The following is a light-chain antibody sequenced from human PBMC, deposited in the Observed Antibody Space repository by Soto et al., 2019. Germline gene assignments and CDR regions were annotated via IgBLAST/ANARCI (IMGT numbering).Light chain of an antibody. CDR1: SSDVGGYNF. Sequence: QSVLTQPPSASGSPGQSVTISCTGTSSDVGGYNFVSWYQQHPGKAPKFIIYEVSKRPSGVPDRFSGSKSGNTASLTVSGLQAEDEADYYCSSYAGGIKWVFGGGTKVTVL. J-gene: IGLJ3*02. V-gene: IGLV2-8*01. CDR3: SSYAGGIKWV. CDR2: EVS.